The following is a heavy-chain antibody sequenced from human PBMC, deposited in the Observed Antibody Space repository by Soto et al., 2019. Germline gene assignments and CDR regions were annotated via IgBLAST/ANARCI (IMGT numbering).Heavy chain of an antibody. CDR3: AKDTGYCNNDVCLGDY. Sequence: EVQLLESGGGLVQPGGSLRLSCAASGFTFSSYAMSWVRQAPGKGLEWVSLISGSDGTTYYADSVTGRFTISRDNSKNTLYLQMNSLRAEDTAVYYCAKDTGYCNNDVCLGDYWGQGPLVTVSS. V-gene: IGHV3-23*01. CDR2: ISGSDGTT. CDR1: GFTFSSYA. D-gene: IGHD2-8*01. J-gene: IGHJ4*02.